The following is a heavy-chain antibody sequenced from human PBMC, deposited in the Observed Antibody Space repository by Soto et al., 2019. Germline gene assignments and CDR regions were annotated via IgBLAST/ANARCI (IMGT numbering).Heavy chain of an antibody. Sequence: PSETLSLTCTVSGGSVSSVSYDWSWIRQPPXQGLEWIGYIYYSGSTNYNPSLKSRVTISVDTSKNQFSLKLSSVTAADAAVYYCAREIYDYVWGSYRYTGYFDYWGQGTLVTVSS. CDR1: GGSVSSVSYD. J-gene: IGHJ4*02. CDR3: AREIYDYVWGSYRYTGYFDY. CDR2: IYYSGST. V-gene: IGHV4-61*01. D-gene: IGHD3-16*02.